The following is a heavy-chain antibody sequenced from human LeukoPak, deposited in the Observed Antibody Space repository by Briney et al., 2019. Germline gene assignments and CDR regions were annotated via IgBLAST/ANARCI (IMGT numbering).Heavy chain of an antibody. CDR3: ARSLTMIERFDY. CDR2: IYPGDSDA. Sequence: GESLKISCKGSGYIFTSYWIGWVRQMPGKGLEWMGIIYPGDSDARYSPSFQGQVTISADKSISTAYLQWSSLKASDSAMYYCARSLTMIERFDYWGQGAQVTVSS. J-gene: IGHJ4*02. D-gene: IGHD3-22*01. CDR1: GYIFTSYW. V-gene: IGHV5-51*01.